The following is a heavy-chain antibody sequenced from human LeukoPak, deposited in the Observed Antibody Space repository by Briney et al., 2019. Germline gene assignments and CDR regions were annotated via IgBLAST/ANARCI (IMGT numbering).Heavy chain of an antibody. Sequence: ASVKVSCKASGYTFTGYYMHWVRQAPGQGPEWMGRINPNSGGTNYAQKFQGRVTMTRDTSISTAYMELSRLRSDDTAVYYCARPPYGSGLTQGYWGRGTLVTVSS. CDR2: INPNSGGT. J-gene: IGHJ4*02. CDR1: GYTFTGYY. CDR3: ARPPYGSGLTQGY. V-gene: IGHV1-2*06. D-gene: IGHD3-10*01.